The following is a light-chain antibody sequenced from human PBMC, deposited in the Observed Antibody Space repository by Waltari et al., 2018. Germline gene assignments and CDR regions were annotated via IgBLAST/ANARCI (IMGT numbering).Light chain of an antibody. CDR1: QGISSY. CDR2: AAS. Sequence: DIQLTQSPSFLSASVGDRVTITCRASQGISSYLAWYQQKPGKDPKLLIYAASTLQSGVPSRFSGSGSGTEFTLTISSLQPEDFATYYCQQLNSYAYTFGQGTKLEIK. J-gene: IGKJ2*01. V-gene: IGKV1-9*01. CDR3: QQLNSYAYT.